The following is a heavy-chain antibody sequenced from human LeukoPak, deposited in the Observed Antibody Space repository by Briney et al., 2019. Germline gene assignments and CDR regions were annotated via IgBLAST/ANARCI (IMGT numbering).Heavy chain of an antibody. Sequence: PGGSLRLSCAASGFTFSSYEMNWVRQAPGKGLEWVSYISNSGSTIYYADSVKGRFTISRDNAKNSLYLQMNNLRAEDTAVYYCASDYTKLTRIFWGQGTLVTVSS. CDR2: ISNSGSTI. CDR1: GFTFSSYE. CDR3: ASDYTKLTRIF. D-gene: IGHD3-16*01. V-gene: IGHV3-48*03. J-gene: IGHJ4*02.